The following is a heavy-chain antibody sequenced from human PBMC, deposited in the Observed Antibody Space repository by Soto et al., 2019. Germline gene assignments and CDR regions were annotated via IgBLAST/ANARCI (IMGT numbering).Heavy chain of an antibody. V-gene: IGHV4-59*01. CDR3: ERGRGGWFINQLLNAFDI. J-gene: IGHJ3*02. CDR1: GGSISSYY. D-gene: IGHD2-2*01. CDR2: IYYSGST. Sequence: QVQLQESVPGLVKPSETLSLTCTVSGGSISSYYWIWIRQPPGKGLEWIGYIYYSGSTNYNPSLKSRVTISVDTSKNQFSLKLSSVTAADTAVYYCERGRGGWFINQLLNAFDIWGQGTMVTVSS.